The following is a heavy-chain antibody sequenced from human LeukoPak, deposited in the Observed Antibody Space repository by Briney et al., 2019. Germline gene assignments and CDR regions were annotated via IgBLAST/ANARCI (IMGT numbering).Heavy chain of an antibody. D-gene: IGHD3-22*01. V-gene: IGHV1-69*04. J-gene: IGHJ4*02. CDR1: GGTFSSYA. CDR2: IIPILGIA. CDR3: ARDVEGLYYDSSGYPSDY. Sequence: SVKVSCKASGGTFSSYAISWVRQAPGQGLEWMGRIIPILGIANYAQKFQGRVTITADKSTSTAYMELSSLRSEDTAVYYCARDVEGLYYDSSGYPSDYWGQGTLVTVSS.